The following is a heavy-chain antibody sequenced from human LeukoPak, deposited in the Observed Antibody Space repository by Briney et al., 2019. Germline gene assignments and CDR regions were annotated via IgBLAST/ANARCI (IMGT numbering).Heavy chain of an antibody. Sequence: PETLSLTCTVSGGSISSYYWSWIRQPPGKGLEWIGYIYYSGSTNYNPSLKSRVTISVDTSKNQFSLKLSSVTAADTAVYYCASGWGSSWVDYWGQGTLVTVSS. CDR1: GGSISSYY. V-gene: IGHV4-59*01. D-gene: IGHD6-13*01. CDR2: IYYSGST. CDR3: ASGWGSSWVDY. J-gene: IGHJ4*02.